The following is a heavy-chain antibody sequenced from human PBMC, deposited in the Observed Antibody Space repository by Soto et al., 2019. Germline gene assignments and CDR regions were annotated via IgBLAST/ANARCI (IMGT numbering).Heavy chain of an antibody. V-gene: IGHV4-59*01. D-gene: IGHD5-18*01. J-gene: IGHJ4*02. CDR2: IYYSGST. CDR3: ARDGGYSYGYDY. Sequence: SETLSLTCTVSGGSISSYYWSWIRQPPGKGLEWIGYIYYSGSTNYNPYLKSRVTISVDTSKNQFSLKLSSVTAADTAVYYCARDGGYSYGYDYWGQGTLVTVSS. CDR1: GGSISSYY.